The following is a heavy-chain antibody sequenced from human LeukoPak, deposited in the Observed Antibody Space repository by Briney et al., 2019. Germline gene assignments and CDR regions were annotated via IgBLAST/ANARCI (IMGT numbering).Heavy chain of an antibody. J-gene: IGHJ4*02. CDR3: ARLDYLDSSGYYPRYHFDS. CDR1: GFTFSSYG. D-gene: IGHD3-22*01. Sequence: GGSLRLSCAASGFTFSSYGMHWVRQAPGKGLEWVAFLRYDGSNKYYADSVKGRFTISRDNSKNTLYLQMNSLRADDTAVYYCARLDYLDSSGYYPRYHFDSWGQGTLVTVSS. CDR2: LRYDGSNK. V-gene: IGHV3-30*02.